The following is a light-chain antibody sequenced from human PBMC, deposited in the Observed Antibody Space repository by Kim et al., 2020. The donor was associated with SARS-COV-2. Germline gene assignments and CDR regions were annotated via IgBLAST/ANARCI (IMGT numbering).Light chain of an antibody. Sequence: SVGNRVTSTLRASQGISNSLAGYQQKPGKGPNVLIYVASTLQSGVPSRFSGSGSGTDFTLTISSLQPEDVATYYCQKYNSAPWTLGQGTKVDIK. CDR2: VAS. CDR1: QGISNS. V-gene: IGKV1-27*01. J-gene: IGKJ1*01. CDR3: QKYNSAPWT.